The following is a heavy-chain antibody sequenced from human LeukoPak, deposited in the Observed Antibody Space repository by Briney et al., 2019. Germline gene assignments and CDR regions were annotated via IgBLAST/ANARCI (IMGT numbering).Heavy chain of an antibody. D-gene: IGHD6-19*01. CDR1: GYSISSGYY. CDR2: INHSGST. Sequence: SETLSLTCTVSGYSISSGYYWGWIRQPPGKGLEWIGEINHSGSTNYNPSLKSRVTISVDTSKNQFSPKLSSVTAADTAVYYCAKLSGYSSGWYQGPNYYMDVWGKGTTVTVSS. CDR3: AKLSGYSSGWYQGPNYYMDV. J-gene: IGHJ6*03. V-gene: IGHV4-38-2*02.